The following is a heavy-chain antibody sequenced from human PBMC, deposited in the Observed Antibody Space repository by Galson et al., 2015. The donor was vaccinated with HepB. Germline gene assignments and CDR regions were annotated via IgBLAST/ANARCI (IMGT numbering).Heavy chain of an antibody. J-gene: IGHJ6*03. CDR1: GFTFSSYD. D-gene: IGHD3-3*01. CDR3: ARSLDFWSGIYYMDV. Sequence: SLRLSCAASGFTFSSYDMHWVRQATGKGLEWVSAIGTAGDTYYPGSVKGRFTISRENAKNSLYLQMNSLRAGDTAVYYCARSLDFWSGIYYMDVWGKGTTVTVSS. V-gene: IGHV3-13*01. CDR2: IGTAGDT.